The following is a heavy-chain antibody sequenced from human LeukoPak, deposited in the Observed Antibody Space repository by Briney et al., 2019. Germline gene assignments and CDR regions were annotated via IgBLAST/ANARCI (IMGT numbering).Heavy chain of an antibody. J-gene: IGHJ4*02. CDR1: GYTFTGYY. D-gene: IGHD2-21*02. V-gene: IGHV1-2*06. CDR3: AIDAGLYCGGDCFVVPGDDY. Sequence: ASVKVSCKASGYTFTGYYMHWVRQAPGQGFEWLGRINPNSGGTNYAQKFQGRVTMTRDEPTSTAYMELSSLRSEDTAVYYCAIDAGLYCGGDCFVVPGDDYWGQGTLVTVSS. CDR2: INPNSGGT.